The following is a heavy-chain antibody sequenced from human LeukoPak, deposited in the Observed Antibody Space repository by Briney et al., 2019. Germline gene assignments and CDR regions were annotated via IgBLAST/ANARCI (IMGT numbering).Heavy chain of an antibody. CDR3: AREGESSPDLDY. V-gene: IGHV3-7*01. J-gene: IGHJ4*02. CDR2: IREDGTGK. Sequence: PGGSLRLSCTASGFTFSGAWITWVRQAPGEGLEWVANIREDGTGKNYVYSVYGRFTISRDNAKNSLYLQMNSLRAEDTAVYYCAREGESSPDLDYWGQGTLVTVSS. CDR1: GFTFSGAW. D-gene: IGHD2-21*01.